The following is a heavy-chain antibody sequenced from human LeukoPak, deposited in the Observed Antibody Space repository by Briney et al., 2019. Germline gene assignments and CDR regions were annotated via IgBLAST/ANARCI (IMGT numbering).Heavy chain of an antibody. D-gene: IGHD3/OR15-3a*01. CDR1: GFIFSSYE. J-gene: IGHJ4*02. CDR3: AKDISDWSTTSY. CDR2: ISSSGSPI. Sequence: GGSLRLCCASGGFIFSSYEVWWGRQARKKVLELGSYISSSGSPIYYADSVKGRFTISRDNAKTSLYLQMNSLRPEDTAVYYCAKDISDWSTTSYWGQGTLVTVSS. V-gene: IGHV3-48*03.